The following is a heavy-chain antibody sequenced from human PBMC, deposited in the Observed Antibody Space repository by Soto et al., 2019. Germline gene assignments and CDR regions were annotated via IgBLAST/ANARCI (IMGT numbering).Heavy chain of an antibody. Sequence: SVKVSCKASGGTFSSYAISWVRQAPGQGLEWMGGIIPIFGTANYAQKFQGRVTITADESTSTAYMELSSLRSEDTAVYYCARAPYMIGPNPWFDHCGQGPLVTAS. J-gene: IGHJ5*02. V-gene: IGHV1-69*13. CDR2: IIPIFGTA. D-gene: IGHD3-22*01. CDR1: GGTFSSYA. CDR3: ARAPYMIGPNPWFDH.